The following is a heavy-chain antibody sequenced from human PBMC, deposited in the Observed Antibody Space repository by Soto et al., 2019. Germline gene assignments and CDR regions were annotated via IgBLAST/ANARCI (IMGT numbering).Heavy chain of an antibody. CDR1: GYSFHNSG. J-gene: IGHJ5*01. Sequence: QVQLVQSGPELKKPGASVKVSCKTFGYSFHNSGISWVQQAPGQGLEWMGWISVFNGYAHYAQKFQGRVIMTADTFTNTAYMELRGLRSDDTAMYYCSKNGTTWFASWGQGSPVTVSS. D-gene: IGHD1-1*01. V-gene: IGHV1-18*01. CDR3: SKNGTTWFAS. CDR2: ISVFNGYA.